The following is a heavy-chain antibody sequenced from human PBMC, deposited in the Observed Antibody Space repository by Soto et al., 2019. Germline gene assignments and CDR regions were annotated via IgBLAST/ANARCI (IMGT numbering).Heavy chain of an antibody. CDR1: GGSIYRSGYY. J-gene: IGHJ5*01. CDR2: VDYNGGT. CDR3: GKVLVGATGHTDYDS. D-gene: IGHD2-15*01. V-gene: IGHV4-39*01. Sequence: SETLSLTCTVSGGSIYRSGYYWGWIPQPPGRGLEWIGNVDYNGGTYSNPSLKSRVTISRDTTKNQFSLKLTSVTAADTALYYCGKVLVGATGHTDYDSRGPGTLVTVSS.